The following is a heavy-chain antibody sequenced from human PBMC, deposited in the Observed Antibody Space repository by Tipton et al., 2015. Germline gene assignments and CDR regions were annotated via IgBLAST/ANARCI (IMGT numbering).Heavy chain of an antibody. CDR1: GGSISNSNYY. J-gene: IGHJ6*02. V-gene: IGHV4-39*01. D-gene: IGHD2-15*01. Sequence: TLSLTCSISGGSISNSNYYWAWIRQPPGKGLEWIGSIYFSGRTHSNPSPQSRVTISVDTSKKKFSLELTSVTAADTAVYYCARYCSGGGCHADYYYGMDVWGQGTTVTVSS. CDR3: ARYCSGGGCHADYYYGMDV. CDR2: IYFSGRT.